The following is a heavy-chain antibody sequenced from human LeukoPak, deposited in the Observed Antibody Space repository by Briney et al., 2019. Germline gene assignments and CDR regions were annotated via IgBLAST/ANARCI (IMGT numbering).Heavy chain of an antibody. CDR3: ARGRPHGNDY. CDR1: GFTFSSYW. CDR2: IASDGSRT. J-gene: IGHJ4*02. Sequence: GGSLRLSCAASGFTFSSYWMNWVRQAPGKGLVWVSRIASDGSRTTYADSVKGRFSISRDSAKNTLYLQMNSLRVEDTAVYYCARGRPHGNDYWGQGTLVTVSS. V-gene: IGHV3-74*01. D-gene: IGHD4-23*01.